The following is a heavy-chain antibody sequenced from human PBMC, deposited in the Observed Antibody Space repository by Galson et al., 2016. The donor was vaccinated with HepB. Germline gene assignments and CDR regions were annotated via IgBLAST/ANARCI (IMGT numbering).Heavy chain of an antibody. D-gene: IGHD2-15*01. Sequence: SVKVSCKASGYSFSTYGISWVRQAPGQGLEWMGWISAHNGNTDYAQKFQGRVTMTTDTSTKIAYMDLKSLRSDDTAVYFCARFGKGYSSSSGTYFYGVDVWGQGTTVSVSS. CDR2: ISAHNGNT. J-gene: IGHJ6*02. V-gene: IGHV1-18*01. CDR3: ARFGKGYSSSSGTYFYGVDV. CDR1: GYSFSTYG.